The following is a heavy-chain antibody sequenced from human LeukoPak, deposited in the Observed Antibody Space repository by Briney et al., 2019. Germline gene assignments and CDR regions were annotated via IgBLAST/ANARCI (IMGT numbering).Heavy chain of an antibody. CDR3: ARDRGSWYTEFPGAFDI. V-gene: IGHV3-21*01. Sequence: GGSLRLSCAASGFTFSSYSMNWVRQAPGKGLEWVSSISSSSSYIYYADSVKGRFTISRDNAKNSLYLQMNSLRAEDTAVYYCARDRGSWYTEFPGAFDIWGQGTMVTVSS. J-gene: IGHJ3*02. CDR1: GFTFSSYS. D-gene: IGHD6-13*01. CDR2: ISSSSSYI.